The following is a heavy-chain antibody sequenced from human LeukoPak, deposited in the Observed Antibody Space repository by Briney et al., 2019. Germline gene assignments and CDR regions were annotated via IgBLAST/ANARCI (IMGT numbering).Heavy chain of an antibody. CDR2: IKQDGSEK. J-gene: IGHJ5*02. Sequence: GGSLRLSCAASGFTFSSYWMSWVRQAPGKGLEWVANIKQDGSEKYYVDSVKGRFTISRDNAKNSLYLQMNSLRAEDTAVYYCCRGIAAAGDGIGWWFDPWGQGTLVTVSS. CDR1: GFTFSSYW. D-gene: IGHD6-13*01. CDR3: CRGIAAAGDGIGWWFDP. V-gene: IGHV3-7*01.